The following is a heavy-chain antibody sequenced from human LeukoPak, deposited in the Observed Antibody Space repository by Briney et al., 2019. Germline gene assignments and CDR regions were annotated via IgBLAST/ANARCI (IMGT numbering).Heavy chain of an antibody. CDR1: GGSISSYY. J-gene: IGHJ4*02. CDR2: IYYSGST. D-gene: IGHD3-22*01. CDR3: AVFEWDLVV. Sequence: SETLSLTCTVSGGSISSYYWSWIRQPPGKGLEWIGYIYYSGSTNYNPSLKSRVTISVDTSKNQFSLKLSSVTAADTAVYYCAVFEWDLVVWSQGTLVTVSS. V-gene: IGHV4-59*01.